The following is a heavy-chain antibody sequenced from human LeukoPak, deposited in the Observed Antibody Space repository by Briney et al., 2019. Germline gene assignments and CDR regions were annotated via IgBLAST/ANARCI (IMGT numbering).Heavy chain of an antibody. V-gene: IGHV4-59*01. CDR3: ARTLVVVASAHFDY. Sequence: SETLSLTCTVSGGSISSYYWSWIRQPPGKGLEWIGYIYSSGSTNHNPSLKSRLTISVDASKNQFSLKLTSVTAADTAVYYCARTLVVVASAHFDYWGQGTLVTVSS. J-gene: IGHJ4*02. CDR2: IYSSGST. CDR1: GGSISSYY. D-gene: IGHD2-15*01.